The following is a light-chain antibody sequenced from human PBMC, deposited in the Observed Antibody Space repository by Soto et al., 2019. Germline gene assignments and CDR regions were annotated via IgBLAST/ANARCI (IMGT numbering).Light chain of an antibody. V-gene: IGKV1-17*01. CDR1: QGIGND. Sequence: DIQMTQSPSSLSASVGDRVTITCRASQGIGNDLVWFQQKPGKAPKRLIYAASSLQSGVPSRFSGSGSGTECTLTISSLQPEDFATYYCLQHTTYPWTFGQGTKVEIK. CDR2: AAS. J-gene: IGKJ1*01. CDR3: LQHTTYPWT.